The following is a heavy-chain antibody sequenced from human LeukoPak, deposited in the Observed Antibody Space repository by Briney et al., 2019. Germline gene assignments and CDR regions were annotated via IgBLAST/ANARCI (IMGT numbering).Heavy chain of an antibody. CDR2: ISSSSSTI. D-gene: IGHD3-10*01. CDR1: GFTFSSYS. J-gene: IGHJ4*02. V-gene: IGHV3-48*01. Sequence: GGSLRLSCAASGFTFSSYSMNWVRQAPGKGLEWVSYISSSSSTIYYADSVKGRFTISRDNAKNSLYLQMNSLRAEDTAVYYCARENRGFITRPIDYWGQGTLVTVS. CDR3: ARENRGFITRPIDY.